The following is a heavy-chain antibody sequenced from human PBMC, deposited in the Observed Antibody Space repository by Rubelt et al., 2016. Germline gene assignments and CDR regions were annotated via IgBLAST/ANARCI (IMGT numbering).Heavy chain of an antibody. D-gene: IGHD3-3*01. V-gene: IGHV3-23*01. J-gene: IGHJ6*02. CDR3: ARDLDQAYDFWSGSSPTPYYGMDV. Sequence: EVQLLESGGGLVQPGGSLRLSCAASGFTFSSYAMSWVRQAPGKGLEWVSAISGSGGSTYYADSVKGRFTISRDNSKNTLYLQMNSLRAEDTAVYYCARDLDQAYDFWSGSSPTPYYGMDVWGQGTTVTVSS. CDR1: GFTFSSYA. CDR2: ISGSGGST.